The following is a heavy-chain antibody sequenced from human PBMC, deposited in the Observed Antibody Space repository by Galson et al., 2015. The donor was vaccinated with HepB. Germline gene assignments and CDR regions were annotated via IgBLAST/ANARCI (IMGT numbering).Heavy chain of an antibody. CDR3: ARERGVLRFLEWLSESWGLDP. J-gene: IGHJ5*02. V-gene: IGHV3-74*01. CDR2: INSDGSST. CDR1: GFTFSSYW. Sequence: SLRLSCAASGFTFSSYWMHWVRQAPGKGLVWVSRINSDGSSTSYADSVKGRFTISRDNAKNTLYLQMNSLRAEDTAVYYCARERGVLRFLEWLSESWGLDPWGQVTLVTVSS. D-gene: IGHD3-3*01.